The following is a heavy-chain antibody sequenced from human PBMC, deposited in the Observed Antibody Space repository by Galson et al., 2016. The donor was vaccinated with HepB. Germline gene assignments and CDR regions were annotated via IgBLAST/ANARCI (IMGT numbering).Heavy chain of an antibody. CDR3: ARDPSRSIFDYGGDY. V-gene: IGHV3-74*01. Sequence: SLRLSCAASGFTFSGYWMHWVRQAPGKGLVWVSRINSDGSSTTCADSVKGRFTISRDNAKNTLYLQMNSQRTEDTAVYYCARDPSRSIFDYGGDYWGQGTLVTVSS. D-gene: IGHD4/OR15-4a*01. CDR2: INSDGSST. CDR1: GFTFSGYW. J-gene: IGHJ4*02.